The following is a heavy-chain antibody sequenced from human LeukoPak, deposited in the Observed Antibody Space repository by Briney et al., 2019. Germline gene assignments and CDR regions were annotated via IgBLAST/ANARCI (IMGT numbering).Heavy chain of an antibody. V-gene: IGHV3-74*01. Sequence: GGSLRLSCEASGLTFSNSWMHWVRQVPGKGLVWFSRINNEGTTISYADSVKGRFTISRDNAKNTLYLQMNSLRVEDTAVYYCARVSGLGMNEYYQHWGQGTLVTVAS. CDR3: ARVSGLGMNEYYQH. CDR1: GLTFSNSW. CDR2: INNEGTTI. J-gene: IGHJ1*01. D-gene: IGHD3-10*01.